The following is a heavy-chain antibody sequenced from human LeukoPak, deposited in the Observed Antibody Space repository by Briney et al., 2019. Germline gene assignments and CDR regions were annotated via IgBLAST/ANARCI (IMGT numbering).Heavy chain of an antibody. CDR2: INHSGST. J-gene: IGHJ4*02. CDR1: GGSISSYY. CDR3: AREGSED. V-gene: IGHV4-34*01. Sequence: SETLSLTCTVSGGSISSYYWSWIRQPPGKGLEWIGEINHSGSTNYNPSLKSRVTISVDTSKNQFSLKLSSVTAADTAVYYCAREGSEDWGQGTLVTVSS.